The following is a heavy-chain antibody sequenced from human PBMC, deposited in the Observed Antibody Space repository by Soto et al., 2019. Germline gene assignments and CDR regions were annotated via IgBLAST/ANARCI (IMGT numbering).Heavy chain of an antibody. CDR1: GFTFSNAW. CDR2: IKSKTDGGTT. Sequence: VGSLRLSCAASGFTFSNAWMSWVRQAPGKGLEWVGRIKSKTDGGTTDYAAPVKGRFTISRDDSKNTLYLQMNSLKTEDTAVYYCTTVKEYYYYGMDVWGQGTTVTVSS. J-gene: IGHJ6*02. V-gene: IGHV3-15*01. CDR3: TTVKEYYYYGMDV.